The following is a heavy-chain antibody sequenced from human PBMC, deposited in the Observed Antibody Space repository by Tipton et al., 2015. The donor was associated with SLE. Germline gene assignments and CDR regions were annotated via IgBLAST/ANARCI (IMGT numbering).Heavy chain of an antibody. Sequence: TLSLTCAFSGGSFSGYYWSWIRQPPGKGLEWIGEINHSGSTNYNPSLQSRVTISVDTSKIQFSLKLSSVTAADTAVYYCARESSETIGGRRDGYNYVAFDYWGQGTLVTVSS. CDR2: INHSGST. D-gene: IGHD5-24*01. CDR1: GGSFSGYY. J-gene: IGHJ4*02. CDR3: ARESSETIGGRRDGYNYVAFDY. V-gene: IGHV4-34*01.